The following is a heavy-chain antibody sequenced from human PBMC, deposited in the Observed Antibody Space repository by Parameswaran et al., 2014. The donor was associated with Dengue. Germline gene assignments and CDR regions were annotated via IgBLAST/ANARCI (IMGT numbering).Heavy chain of an antibody. CDR3: ARGQVHDRYYYYGMDV. J-gene: IGHJ6*02. Sequence: WVRQAPGQRLEWMGWINAGNGNTKYSQKFQGRVTITRDTSASTAYMELSSLRSEDTAVYYCARGQVHDRYYYYGMDVWGQGTTVTVSS. V-gene: IGHV1-3*01. CDR2: INAGNGNT.